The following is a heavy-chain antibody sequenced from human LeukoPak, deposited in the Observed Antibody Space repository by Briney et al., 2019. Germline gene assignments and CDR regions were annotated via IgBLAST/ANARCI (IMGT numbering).Heavy chain of an antibody. CDR3: ARDGGSGPYYYYYMDV. V-gene: IGHV1-3*03. CDR1: GYTFTSYA. Sequence: ASVKVSCKASGYTFTSYAMHWVRQAPGQRLEWMGWINAGNGNTKYSQEFQGRVTITRDTSASTAYMELSSLRPEDMAVYYCARDGGSGPYYYYYMDVWGKGTTVTVSS. CDR2: INAGNGNT. D-gene: IGHD2-15*01. J-gene: IGHJ6*03.